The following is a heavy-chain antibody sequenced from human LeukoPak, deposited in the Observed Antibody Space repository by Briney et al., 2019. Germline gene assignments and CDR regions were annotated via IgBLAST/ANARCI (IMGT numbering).Heavy chain of an antibody. J-gene: IGHJ4*02. CDR1: GGSFSGYY. CDR2: INHSGST. Sequence: PSETLSLTCAGYGGSFSGYYWSWIRQPPGKGLEWIGEINHSGSTNYNPSLKSRVTISVDTSKNQFSLKLSSVTAADTAVYYCARPRYSSAPFDYWGQGTLVTVSS. D-gene: IGHD6-19*01. CDR3: ARPRYSSAPFDY. V-gene: IGHV4-34*01.